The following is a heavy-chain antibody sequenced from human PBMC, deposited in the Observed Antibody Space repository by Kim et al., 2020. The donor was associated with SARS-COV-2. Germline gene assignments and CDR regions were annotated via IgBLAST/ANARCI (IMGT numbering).Heavy chain of an antibody. CDR1: GFTFSGYA. Sequence: GGSQRLSCAASGFTFSGYAMNWVRHAPGKGLEWVSCISSRSSYIHYAYVVKGRFTISRDSAKNVVYLEMSSLRAEDTALYYCSRTSSGSLYQYGMDVWGQGTTVTVSS. V-gene: IGHV3-21*01. D-gene: IGHD3-10*01. CDR2: ISSRSSYI. J-gene: IGHJ6*02. CDR3: SRTSSGSLYQYGMDV.